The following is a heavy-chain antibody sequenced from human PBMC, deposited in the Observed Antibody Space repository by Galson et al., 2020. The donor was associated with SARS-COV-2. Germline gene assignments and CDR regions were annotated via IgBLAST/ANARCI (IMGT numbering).Heavy chain of an antibody. CDR3: AKARVPAAVKWFDP. CDR1: GFTFSSYA. CDR2: ITTSGTST. Sequence: TGGSLRLSCAASGFTFSSYAMSWVRQAPGRGLEWVSTITTSGTSTYYADFVKGRFTISRDNSKNTLYLQMNSLRAEDTAVYYCAKARVPAAVKWFDPWGQGTLVTVSS. J-gene: IGHJ5*02. D-gene: IGHD2-2*01. V-gene: IGHV3-23*01.